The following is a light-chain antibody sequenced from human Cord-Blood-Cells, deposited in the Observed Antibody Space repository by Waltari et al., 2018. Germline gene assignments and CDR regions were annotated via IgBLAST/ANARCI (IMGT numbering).Light chain of an antibody. CDR1: QGISSW. CDR2: AAS. Sequence: DIQMTQSPSSVSPSVGDRVTITCRASQGISSWLAWYQQKPGNAPKLLIYAASSLQSGVPARLSGSGSGTDCTLTISSLQPEDYASYNRHQANSFPCTVGPGPKVDMK. V-gene: IGKV1-12*01. J-gene: IGKJ3*01. CDR3: HQANSFPCT.